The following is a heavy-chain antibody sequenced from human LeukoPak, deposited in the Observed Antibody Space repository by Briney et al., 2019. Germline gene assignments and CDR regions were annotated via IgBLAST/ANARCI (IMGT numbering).Heavy chain of an antibody. J-gene: IGHJ4*02. Sequence: GGSLRLSCAASGFTVSSNYMSWVRQAPGKGLEWVSVIYSGGSTYYADSVKGRFTISRDNSKNTLYLQMNSLRAEDTAVYYCARNGNPIAAAGTGGFDYWGQGTLVTVSS. CDR1: GFTVSSNY. D-gene: IGHD6-13*01. V-gene: IGHV3-66*01. CDR3: ARNGNPIAAAGTGGFDY. CDR2: IYSGGST.